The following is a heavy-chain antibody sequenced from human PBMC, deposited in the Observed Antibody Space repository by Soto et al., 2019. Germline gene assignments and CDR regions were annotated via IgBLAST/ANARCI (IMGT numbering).Heavy chain of an antibody. V-gene: IGHV1-3*01. CDR3: ARVPPYYDSSGYNWFDP. D-gene: IGHD3-22*01. J-gene: IGHJ5*02. CDR1: GYTFTSYA. Sequence: ASVKVSCKASGYTFTSYAMHWVRQAPGQRLEWMGWINAGNGNTKYSQKFQGRVTITRDTSASTAYMELSSLRSEDTAVYYCARVPPYYDSSGYNWFDPWGQGTLVTVAS. CDR2: INAGNGNT.